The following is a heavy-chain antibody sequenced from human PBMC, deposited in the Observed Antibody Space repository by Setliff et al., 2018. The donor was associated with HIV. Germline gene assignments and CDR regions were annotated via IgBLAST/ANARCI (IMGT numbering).Heavy chain of an antibody. J-gene: IGHJ5*02. V-gene: IGHV4-4*08. Sequence: SETLSLTCTVSGGSISSYYWSWIRQPPGKGLEWIGYIYTSGSTNYNPSLKSRVTISLDTSRNQFSLRLTSVTAADTAVYYCAREGGTGRSSWYGAYWYNPWGQGTLVTVSS. CDR1: GGSISSYY. D-gene: IGHD6-13*01. CDR2: IYTSGST. CDR3: AREGGTGRSSWYGAYWYNP.